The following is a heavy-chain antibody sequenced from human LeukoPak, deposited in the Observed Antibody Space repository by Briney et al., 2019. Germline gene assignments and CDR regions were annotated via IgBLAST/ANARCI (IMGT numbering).Heavy chain of an antibody. D-gene: IGHD6-6*01. V-gene: IGHV3-48*01. CDR2: ISSNSKTI. J-gene: IGHJ4*02. CDR3: ARGGAARPDY. CDR1: GFTFSDYG. Sequence: TGGSLRLTCAASGFTFSDYGINWVRQAPGKGLEWVSYISSNSKTINYADSVKGRFTISRDNAQSTLYLQMNSLRVEDTAMYYCARGGAARPDYWGQGTLVTVSS.